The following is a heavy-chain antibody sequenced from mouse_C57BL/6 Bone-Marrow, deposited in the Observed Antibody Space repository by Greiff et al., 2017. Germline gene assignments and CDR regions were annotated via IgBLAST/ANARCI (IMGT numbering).Heavy chain of an antibody. J-gene: IGHJ1*01. D-gene: IGHD2-3*01. CDR2: IYPGDGDT. Sequence: QVHVKQSGAELVKPGASVKISCKASGYAFSSYWMNWVKQRPGKGLEWIGQIYPGDGDTNYNGKFKGKATLTADKSSSTAYMQLSRLTSEDSAVYVCARSGGNDGYFPVWGAGTTVTVSS. CDR1: GYAFSSYW. CDR3: ARSGGNDGYFPV. V-gene: IGHV1-80*01.